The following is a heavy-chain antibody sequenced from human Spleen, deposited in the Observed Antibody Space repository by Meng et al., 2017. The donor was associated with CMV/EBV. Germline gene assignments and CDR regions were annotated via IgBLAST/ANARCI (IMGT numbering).Heavy chain of an antibody. Sequence: GESLKISCAASGFTFSSYWMSWVRQAPGKGLEWVANIKQDGSEKYYVDSVKGRFTISRDNAKNSLFLQMNSLRAEDTAVYYCARKDFWSGYYDYWGQGTLVTVSS. V-gene: IGHV3-7*01. CDR2: IKQDGSEK. CDR1: GFTFSSYW. CDR3: ARKDFWSGYYDY. D-gene: IGHD3-3*01. J-gene: IGHJ4*02.